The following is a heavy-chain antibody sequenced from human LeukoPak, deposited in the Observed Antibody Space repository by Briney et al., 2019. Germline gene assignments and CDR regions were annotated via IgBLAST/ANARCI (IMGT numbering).Heavy chain of an antibody. CDR3: AKDRSSSWYHSYFDY. CDR2: ISSSSSYI. D-gene: IGHD6-13*01. V-gene: IGHV3-21*01. CDR1: GFTFSSYS. Sequence: PGGSLRLSCAASGFTFSSYSMNWVRQAPGKGLEWVSSISSSSSYIYYADSVKGRFTISRDNSKNTLYLQMNSLRAEDTAVYYCAKDRSSSWYHSYFDYWGQGTLVTVSS. J-gene: IGHJ4*02.